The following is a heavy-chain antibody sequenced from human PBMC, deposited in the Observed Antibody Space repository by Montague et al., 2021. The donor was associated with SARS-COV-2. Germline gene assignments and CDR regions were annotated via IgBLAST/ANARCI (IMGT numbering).Heavy chain of an antibody. D-gene: IGHD2-8*01. CDR1: GFGFSRYW. J-gene: IGHJ6*02. CDR3: ATFKYCTTCTCAVEPYYYYYSGMDV. V-gene: IGHV3-7*01. Sequence: SLRLSCAASGFGFSRYWMTWVRQAPGKGLEWMANINQDGGEKYYVDSVKGRFTVSRDNAKNSLYLQLNSLRDEDTAVYYCATFKYCTTCTCAVEPYYYYYSGMDVWGQGTTVTVSS. CDR2: INQDGGEK.